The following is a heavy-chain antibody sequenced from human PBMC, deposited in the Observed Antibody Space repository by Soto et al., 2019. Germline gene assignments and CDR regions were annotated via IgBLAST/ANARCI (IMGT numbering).Heavy chain of an antibody. Sequence: PGVSLRLSCAASGFTFDDYGMSWVRQAPGKGLEWVSGINWNGGSTGYADSVKGRFTISRDNAKNSLYLQMTNMDPVDTGTYYSARIAYHDGIGMDVWGQGTTVTVSS. D-gene: IGHD3-3*01. CDR2: INWNGGST. CDR1: GFTFDDYG. J-gene: IGHJ6*02. V-gene: IGHV3-20*04. CDR3: ARIAYHDGIGMDV.